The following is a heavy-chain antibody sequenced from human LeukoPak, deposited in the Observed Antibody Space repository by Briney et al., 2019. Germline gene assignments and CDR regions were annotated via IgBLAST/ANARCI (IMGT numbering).Heavy chain of an antibody. V-gene: IGHV4-59*08. Sequence: SETLSLTCTVSGGSISSYYWSWIRQPPGKGLEWIRYIYYSGSTNYNPSLKSRVTISVDTSKNQFSLKLSSVTAADAAVYYCARHGGDDDWFDPWGQGTLVTVSS. CDR1: GGSISSYY. CDR3: ARHGGDDDWFDP. J-gene: IGHJ5*02. CDR2: IYYSGST. D-gene: IGHD3-16*01.